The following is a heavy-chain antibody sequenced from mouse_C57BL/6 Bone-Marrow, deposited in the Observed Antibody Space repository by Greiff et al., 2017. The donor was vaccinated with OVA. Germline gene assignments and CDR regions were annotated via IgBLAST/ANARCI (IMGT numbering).Heavy chain of an antibody. CDR2: IRSKSSNYAT. J-gene: IGHJ4*01. CDR1: GFTFNTYA. V-gene: IGHV10-3*01. Sequence: EVQGVESGGGLVQPKGSLKLSCAASGFTFNTYAMHWVRQAPGKGLEWVARIRSKSSNYATYYADSVKDRFTISRDDSQSMLYLQMNNLKTEDTAMYYCLFITTVVATDYYAMDYWGQGTSVTVSS. D-gene: IGHD1-1*01. CDR3: LFITTVVATDYYAMDY.